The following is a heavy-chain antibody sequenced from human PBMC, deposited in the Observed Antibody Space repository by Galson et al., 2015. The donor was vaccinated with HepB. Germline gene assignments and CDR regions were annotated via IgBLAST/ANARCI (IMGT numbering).Heavy chain of an antibody. J-gene: IGHJ6*02. D-gene: IGHD1-1*01. CDR3: VNSYNWNDGSGMDV. V-gene: IGHV3-64D*06. Sequence: SLRLSCAASGFTFSSYAMHWVRQAPGKGLEYVSAISSNGGSTYYADSVKGRFTISRDNSKNTLYLQMSSLRAEDTAVYYCVNSYNWNDGSGMDVWGQGTTVTVSS. CDR2: ISSNGGST. CDR1: GFTFSSYA.